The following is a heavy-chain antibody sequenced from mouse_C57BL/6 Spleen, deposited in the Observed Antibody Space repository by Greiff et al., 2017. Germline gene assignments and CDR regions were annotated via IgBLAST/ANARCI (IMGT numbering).Heavy chain of an antibody. CDR3: ASLGRGDY. J-gene: IGHJ2*01. V-gene: IGHV5-17*01. D-gene: IGHD4-1*01. CDR2: ISSGSSTI. Sequence: EVKLVESGGGLVKPGGSLKLSCAASGFTFSDYGMHWVRQAPEKGLEWVAYISSGSSTIYYADTVKGRFTISRDNAKNTLFLQMTSLRSEDTAMYYCASLGRGDYWGQGTTLTVSS. CDR1: GFTFSDYG.